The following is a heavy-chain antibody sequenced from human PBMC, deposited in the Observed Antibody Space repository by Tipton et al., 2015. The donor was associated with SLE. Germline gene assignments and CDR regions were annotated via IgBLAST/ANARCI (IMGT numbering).Heavy chain of an antibody. Sequence: TLSLTCTVSGGSISSYYWSWIRQPPGKGLEWIGYIYYSGSTNYNPSLKSRVTISVDTSKNQFSLKLSSVTAADTAVYYCARGDTIFGVAFDAFDIWGQGTMVTVSS. J-gene: IGHJ3*02. V-gene: IGHV4-59*01. CDR3: ARGDTIFGVAFDAFDI. CDR1: GGSISSYY. D-gene: IGHD3-3*01. CDR2: IYYSGST.